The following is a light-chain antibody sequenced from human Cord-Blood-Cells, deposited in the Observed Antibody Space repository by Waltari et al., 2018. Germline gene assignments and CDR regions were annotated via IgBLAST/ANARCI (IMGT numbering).Light chain of an antibody. CDR1: QSVLYSSNNNNY. V-gene: IGKV4-1*01. CDR2: WAS. CDR3: QQYYSTPYT. J-gene: IGKJ2*01. Sequence: DIVMTQSPDSLAVSLGERATINCKSSQSVLYSSNNNNYLAWYQQKPGQPPKLLIYWASTRESGVPERFSGSGSGTDFTRTISSLQAEDVAVYYCQQYYSTPYTFGQGTKLEIK.